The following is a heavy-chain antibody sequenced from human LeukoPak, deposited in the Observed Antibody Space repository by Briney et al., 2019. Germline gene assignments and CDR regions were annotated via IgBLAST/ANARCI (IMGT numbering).Heavy chain of an antibody. CDR2: ISAYNCNT. CDR1: GYTFTSYG. V-gene: IGHV1-18*01. D-gene: IGHD2-8*02. J-gene: IGHJ4*02. Sequence: ASVKVSCKASGYTFTSYGISWVRQAPGQGPEWMGWISAYNCNTNYAQKLQGRVTMTTDTSTSTAYMELRSLRSDDTAVYYCASLGGVTEAFDYWGQGTLVTVSS. CDR3: ASLGGVTEAFDY.